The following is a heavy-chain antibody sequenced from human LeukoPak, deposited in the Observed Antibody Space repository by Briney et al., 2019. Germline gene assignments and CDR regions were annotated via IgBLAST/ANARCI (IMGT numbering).Heavy chain of an antibody. V-gene: IGHV3-49*04. CDR3: ARARGGSGSYSGSYFYYYYMDV. J-gene: IGHJ6*03. CDR2: IRSKAYGGTT. D-gene: IGHD3-10*01. Sequence: GGSLRLSCTASGFTFGDYAMSWVRQAPGKGLEWVGFIRSKAYGGTTEYAASVKGRFTISRDDSRSIAYLQMNGLKTEDTAVYYCARARGGSGSYSGSYFYYYYMDVWGKGTTVTVSS. CDR1: GFTFGDYA.